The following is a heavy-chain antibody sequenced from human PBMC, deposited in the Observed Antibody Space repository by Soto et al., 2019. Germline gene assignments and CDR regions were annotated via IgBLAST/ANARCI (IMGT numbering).Heavy chain of an antibody. V-gene: IGHV4-30-4*01. CDR1: GGSISSGDYY. D-gene: IGHD3-22*01. J-gene: IGHJ4*02. Sequence: QVQLQESGPGLVKPSQTLSLTCTVSGGSISSGDYYWSWIRQPPGKGLEWIGYIYYSGTTYFNPSLNSRVTMSVDTSKNQFSLRMTSVTAADTAVYYCVRERGSGFYYDGSGGVDQWGQGTLVTVSS. CDR2: IYYSGTT. CDR3: VRERGSGFYYDGSGGVDQ.